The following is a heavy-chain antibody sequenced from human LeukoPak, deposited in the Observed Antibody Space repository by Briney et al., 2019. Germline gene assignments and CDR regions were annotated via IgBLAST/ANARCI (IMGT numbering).Heavy chain of an antibody. V-gene: IGHV3-23*01. D-gene: IGHD3-10*01. CDR1: GFTFSSYA. J-gene: IGHJ4*02. CDR2: ISGSGGST. Sequence: GSLRLSCAASGFTFSSYAMSWVRQAPGKGLEWVSAISGSGGSTYYADSVKGRFTISRDNSKNTLYLQMDSLRAEDTAVYYCAKVNHYYGSGIYYFDYWGQGTLVTVSS. CDR3: AKVNHYYGSGIYYFDY.